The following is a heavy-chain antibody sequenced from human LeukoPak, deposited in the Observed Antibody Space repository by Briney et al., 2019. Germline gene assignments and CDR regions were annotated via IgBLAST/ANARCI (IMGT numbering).Heavy chain of an antibody. CDR1: GFTFSSYG. CDR2: ISYDGSNK. CDR3: ARDQGSSPPYNWFDP. V-gene: IGHV3-30*03. J-gene: IGHJ5*02. Sequence: GRSLRLSCAASGFTFSSYGMHWVRQAPGKGLEWVAVISYDGSNKYYADSVKGRFTISRDNSKNTLYLQMNSLRTEDTAVYYCARDQGSSPPYNWFDPWGQGTLVTVSS. D-gene: IGHD6-6*01.